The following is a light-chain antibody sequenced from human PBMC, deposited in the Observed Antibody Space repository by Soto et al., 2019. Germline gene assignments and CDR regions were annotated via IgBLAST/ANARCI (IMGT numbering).Light chain of an antibody. Sequence: EIVLTQSPATLSLSPGERATLSCGASQRVSSSYLAWYQQKPGLAPRLLIYDASSRATGIPDRFSGSGSGTDFSLRISRMEPEDFAVYYCQQYGSSPYTFGQGTKLEIK. V-gene: IGKV3D-20*01. CDR3: QQYGSSPYT. CDR1: QRVSSSY. CDR2: DAS. J-gene: IGKJ2*01.